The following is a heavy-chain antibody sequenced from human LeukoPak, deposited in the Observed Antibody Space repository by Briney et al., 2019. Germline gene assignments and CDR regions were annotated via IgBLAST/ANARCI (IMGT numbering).Heavy chain of an antibody. J-gene: IGHJ5*02. CDR3: ARDNYDILPGYYRFDP. CDR2: ISAYNGNT. D-gene: IGHD3-9*01. Sequence: SVKVSCKASGYTFTSYCISWLRQAPGQGRDGMGWISAYNGNTNYAQTLQGRVTMTTDTSTRTAYMELRSLRSDYTAVYYCARDNYDILPGYYRFDPWGQGTLVTVSS. V-gene: IGHV1-18*01. CDR1: GYTFTSYC.